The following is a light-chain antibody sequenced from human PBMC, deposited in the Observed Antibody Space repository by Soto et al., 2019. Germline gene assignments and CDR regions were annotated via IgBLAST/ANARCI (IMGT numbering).Light chain of an antibody. CDR3: QQSYSTPYT. J-gene: IGKJ2*01. CDR2: AAS. Sequence: DIQMTQSPSSLSASVGDRVTITCRTSQSIITYLNWYQKKPGKAPKLLIYAASNLQSGVPSRFSGGGSVTDFTLTISSLQPEDFATYYCQQSYSTPYTFGQGTKLEIK. CDR1: QSIITY. V-gene: IGKV1-39*01.